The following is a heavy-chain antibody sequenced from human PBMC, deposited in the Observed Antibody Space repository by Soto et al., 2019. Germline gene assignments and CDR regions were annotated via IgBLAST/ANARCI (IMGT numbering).Heavy chain of an antibody. CDR1: GGTFSSYA. V-gene: IGHV1-69*01. CDR3: ARDPINTMIKRQHNFDY. J-gene: IGHJ4*02. CDR2: IIPIFGTA. D-gene: IGHD3-22*01. Sequence: QVQLVQSGAEVKKPGSSVKVSCKASGGTFSSYAISWVRQAPGHGLEWMGGIIPIFGTANYAQKFQGRVTITADESTSTAYMELSSLRSEDTAVYYCARDPINTMIKRQHNFDYWGQGTLVTVSS.